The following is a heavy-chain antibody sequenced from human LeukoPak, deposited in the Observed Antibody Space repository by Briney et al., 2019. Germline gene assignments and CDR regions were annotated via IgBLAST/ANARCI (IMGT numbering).Heavy chain of an antibody. CDR2: IWYDGSNK. CDR3: ARDLYYYDISAPPNWFDP. CDR1: GFTFSSYG. J-gene: IGHJ5*02. V-gene: IGHV3-33*01. D-gene: IGHD3-22*01. Sequence: GGSLRLSCAASGFTFSSYGMHWVRQAPGKGLEWVAVIWYDGSNKYCADSVKGRFTISRDNSKNTLYLQMNSLRAEDTAVYYCARDLYYYDISAPPNWFDPWGQGTLVTVSS.